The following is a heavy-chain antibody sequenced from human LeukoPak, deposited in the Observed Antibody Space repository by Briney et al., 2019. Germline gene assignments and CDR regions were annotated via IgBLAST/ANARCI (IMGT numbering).Heavy chain of an antibody. CDR2: IYYSGSA. CDR3: ARGRQQMVLGTDY. V-gene: IGHV4-39*07. Sequence: SETLSLTCTVSGGSISSYYWSWIRQPPGKGLEWIGSIYYSGSAYYNPSLKSRVTISVDTSKNQFSLRLGSVTAADTAMYYCARGRQQMVLGTDYWGQGTLVTVSS. CDR1: GGSISSYY. D-gene: IGHD6-13*01. J-gene: IGHJ4*02.